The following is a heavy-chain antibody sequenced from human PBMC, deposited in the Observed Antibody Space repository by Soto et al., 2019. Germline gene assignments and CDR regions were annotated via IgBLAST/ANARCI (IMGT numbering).Heavy chain of an antibody. CDR3: ARRIADSWFFDL. CDR2: IWYDGGTK. D-gene: IGHD6-13*01. Sequence: QVQLVESGGGVVQPGKSLRLSCAASGFTFSSYDMHWVRQAPGRGLEWVAVIWYDGGTKYYGDSVKGRITISRDNSKNTLYLQMNTLRAEDTAMYYCARRIADSWFFDLWGQGTLVTVSS. J-gene: IGHJ4*02. V-gene: IGHV3-33*01. CDR1: GFTFSSYD.